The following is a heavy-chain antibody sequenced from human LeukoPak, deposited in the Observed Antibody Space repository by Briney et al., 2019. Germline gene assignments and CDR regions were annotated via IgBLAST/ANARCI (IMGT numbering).Heavy chain of an antibody. CDR2: ISGSGGST. V-gene: IGHV3-23*01. J-gene: IGHJ4*02. CDR1: GFTFSSYA. CDR3: AKGSGLRFLEWLLSLDY. D-gene: IGHD3-3*01. Sequence: GGSLRLSCAASGFTFSSYAMSWVRQAPGKGLEWVSAISGSGGSTYYADPVKGRFTSSRDNSKHTLYLQMNSLRAEDTAVYYCAKGSGLRFLEWLLSLDYWGQGTLVTVSS.